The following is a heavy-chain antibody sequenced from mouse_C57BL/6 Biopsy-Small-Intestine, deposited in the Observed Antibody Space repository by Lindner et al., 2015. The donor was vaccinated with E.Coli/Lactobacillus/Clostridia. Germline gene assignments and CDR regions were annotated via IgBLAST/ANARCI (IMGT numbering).Heavy chain of an antibody. J-gene: IGHJ4*01. D-gene: IGHD1-1*01. V-gene: IGHV1-82*01. Sequence: VQLQESGPELVKPGASVKISCKASGYAFSSSWMNWVKQRPGKGLEWIGRIYPGDGDTNYNGKFKGKATLTADKSSSTAYMQLSSLTSEDSAVYFCARTTVAAGYYAMDYWGQGTSVTVSS. CDR3: ARTTVAAGYYAMDY. CDR2: IYPGDGDT. CDR1: GYAFSSSW.